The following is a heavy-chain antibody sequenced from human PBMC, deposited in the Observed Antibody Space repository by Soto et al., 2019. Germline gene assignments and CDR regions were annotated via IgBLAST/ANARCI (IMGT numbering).Heavy chain of an antibody. J-gene: IGHJ5*02. CDR1: GGSISSSSYY. D-gene: IGHD6-19*01. CDR3: ARGSSGWYPDNWFDP. V-gene: IGHV4-39*07. Sequence: SLTCTVSGGSISSSSYYWGWIRQPPGKGLEWIGYIYYSGSTYYNPSLKSRVTMSVDTSKNQFSLKLSSVTAVDTAVYYCARGSSGWYPDNWFDPWGQGTLVTVSS. CDR2: IYYSGST.